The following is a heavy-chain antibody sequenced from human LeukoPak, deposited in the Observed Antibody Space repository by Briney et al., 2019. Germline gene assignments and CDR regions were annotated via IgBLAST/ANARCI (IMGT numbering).Heavy chain of an antibody. CDR2: IIPIFGTA. CDR1: GGTFSSYA. V-gene: IGHV1-69*05. Sequence: SVKVSCKASGGTFSSYAISWVRQAPEQGLEWMGGIIPIFGTANYAQKFQGRVTITTDESTSTAYMELSSLRSEDTAVYYCASPREYYDSSGCLDYWGQGTLVTVSS. J-gene: IGHJ4*02. CDR3: ASPREYYDSSGCLDY. D-gene: IGHD3-22*01.